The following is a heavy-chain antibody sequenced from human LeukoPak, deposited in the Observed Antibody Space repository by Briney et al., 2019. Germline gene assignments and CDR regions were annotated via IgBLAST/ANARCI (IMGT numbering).Heavy chain of an antibody. Sequence: GRSLRLSFAASGFPFSSYGMHRVRPAPGQGVQWGEVISYDGSNKYYADSVKGRFTISRDNSENTLYLQMNSLTAEDTAVYYCAKRMSGSYYPEYWGQGTLVTVSS. CDR2: ISYDGSNK. D-gene: IGHD1-26*01. CDR1: GFPFSSYG. J-gene: IGHJ4*02. V-gene: IGHV3-30*18. CDR3: AKRMSGSYYPEY.